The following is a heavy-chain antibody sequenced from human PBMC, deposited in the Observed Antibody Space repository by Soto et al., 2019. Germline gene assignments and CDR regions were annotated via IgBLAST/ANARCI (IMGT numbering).Heavy chain of an antibody. D-gene: IGHD3-22*01. J-gene: IGHJ4*02. V-gene: IGHV4-31*03. Sequence: QVQLQESGPGLVKPSQTLSLTCTVSGGSISSGGYYWSWVRQHPGKGLEWIGYIDYSGSTFYNPSLKSRVTISVDTSKNQFSLKLSSVTAADTAVYYCARGSYYDSSGYYPYWGQGTLVTVSS. CDR1: GGSISSGGYY. CDR3: ARGSYYDSSGYYPY. CDR2: IDYSGST.